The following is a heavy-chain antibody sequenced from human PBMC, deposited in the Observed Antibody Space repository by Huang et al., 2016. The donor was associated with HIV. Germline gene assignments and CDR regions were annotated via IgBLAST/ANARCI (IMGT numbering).Heavy chain of an antibody. CDR2: ISGSGGST. D-gene: IGHD3-16*01. CDR1: GFTFSSYA. Sequence: EVQLLESGGGLVQPGGSLRLSCGVSGFTFSSYAMSWVRQARGKVLEWVSAISGSGGSTYYADSVKGRFIISRDNSKNTLYLQMDSLRAEDTAVYYCAKDRGRWLQSDAFDIWGQGTMVTVSS. V-gene: IGHV3-23*01. J-gene: IGHJ3*02. CDR3: AKDRGRWLQSDAFDI.